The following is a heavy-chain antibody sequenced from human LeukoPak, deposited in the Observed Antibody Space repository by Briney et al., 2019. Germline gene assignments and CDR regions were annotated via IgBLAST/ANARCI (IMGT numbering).Heavy chain of an antibody. CDR1: GGSISRFYKY. V-gene: IGHV4-39*01. CDR3: ARSSAADGPSHNWLDP. J-gene: IGHJ5*02. Sequence: WGTLSLTCSVSGGSISRFYKYWGWIRQPPGQGVEWIGSFYYYWTTYFNPPLKSRVTVPVETPKNQFSLKLTSLNATDTAVYHCARSSAADGPSHNWLDPGGGGNLVTL. CDR2: FYYYWTT. D-gene: IGHD6-13*01.